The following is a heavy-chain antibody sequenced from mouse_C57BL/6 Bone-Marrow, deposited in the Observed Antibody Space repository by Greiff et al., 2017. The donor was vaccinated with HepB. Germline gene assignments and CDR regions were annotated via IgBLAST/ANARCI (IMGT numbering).Heavy chain of an antibody. CDR1: GYTFTEYT. Sequence: QVQLQQSGAELVKPGASVKLSCKASGYTFTEYTIHWVKQTPRQGLEWIGAIYPGNGDTSYNQKFKGKATLTVDKSSSTAYMQLSSLTSDDSAVYFCAREDYYGDWYFDVWGTGTTVTVSS. CDR2: IYPGNGDT. D-gene: IGHD1-1*01. J-gene: IGHJ1*03. V-gene: IGHV1-12*01. CDR3: AREDYYGDWYFDV.